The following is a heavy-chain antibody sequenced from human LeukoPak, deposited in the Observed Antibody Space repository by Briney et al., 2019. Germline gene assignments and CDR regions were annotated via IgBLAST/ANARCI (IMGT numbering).Heavy chain of an antibody. D-gene: IGHD5-18*01. CDR2: ISSSGSTI. CDR1: GFTFSSYE. CDR3: ARAMGYSYGRDFDY. V-gene: IGHV3-48*03. J-gene: IGHJ4*02. Sequence: GGSLSFSCAASGFTFSSYEMNWVRQAPGKGLEWVSYISSSGSTIYYADSVKGRFTISRDNAKNSLYLQMNSLRAEDTAVYYCARAMGYSYGRDFDYWGQGTLVTVSS.